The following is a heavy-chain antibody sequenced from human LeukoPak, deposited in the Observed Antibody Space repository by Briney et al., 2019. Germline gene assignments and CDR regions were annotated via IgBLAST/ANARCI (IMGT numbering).Heavy chain of an antibody. CDR2: IIPIFGTA. V-gene: IGHV1-69*13. D-gene: IGHD3-22*01. CDR3: ARAQTYYYDSSGYYYGY. CDR1: GGTFSIYA. Sequence: SVTVSCTASGGTFSIYAISWVRQAPGQGLEWMGGIIPIFGTANYAQKFQGRVTITADESTSTAYMELSSLRSEDTAVYYCARAQTYYYDSSGYYYGYWGQGTLVTVSS. J-gene: IGHJ4*02.